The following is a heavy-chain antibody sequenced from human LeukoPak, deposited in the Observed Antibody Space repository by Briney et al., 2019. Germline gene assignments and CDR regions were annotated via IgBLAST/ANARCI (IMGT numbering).Heavy chain of an antibody. Sequence: GASVKVSCKASGGTFSSYAISWVRQAPGQGLEWMGGIIPIFGTANYAQKFQGRVTITAGESTSTAYMELSSLRSEDTAVYYCASDLYYDFWSGSFDPWGQGTLVTVSS. V-gene: IGHV1-69*13. CDR1: GGTFSSYA. J-gene: IGHJ5*02. CDR3: ASDLYYDFWSGSFDP. CDR2: IIPIFGTA. D-gene: IGHD3-3*01.